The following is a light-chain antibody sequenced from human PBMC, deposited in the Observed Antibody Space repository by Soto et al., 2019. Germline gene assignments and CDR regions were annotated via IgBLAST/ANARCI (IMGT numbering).Light chain of an antibody. Sequence: QSVLTQPPSASGSPGQSVTISCTGTSSDVGGYYYVSWYQHHPGKAPKLIIYEVIKRPSGVPDRFSGSKSDNTASLTVSGLRAEDEPDYYCTSYAGSNHVVFGGGTKLTVL. CDR2: EVI. V-gene: IGLV2-8*01. CDR3: TSYAGSNHVV. CDR1: SSDVGGYYY. J-gene: IGLJ2*01.